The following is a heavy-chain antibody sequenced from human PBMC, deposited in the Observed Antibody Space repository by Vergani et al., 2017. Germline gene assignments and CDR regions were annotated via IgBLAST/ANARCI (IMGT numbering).Heavy chain of an antibody. CDR3: VKDHPVFDE. CDR1: GLTFSSNG. V-gene: IGHV3-30*02. J-gene: IGHJ4*02. CDR2: IQKDGIDK. Sequence: QVQLVESGGGVVQPGRSLRLSCAASGLTFSSNGMHWVRQAPGKGLEWVAFIQKDGIDKFSADSVRGRFTISRDISKNTLYLEMNSLSAEDTALYHCVKDHPVFDEWGRGTLVSVS.